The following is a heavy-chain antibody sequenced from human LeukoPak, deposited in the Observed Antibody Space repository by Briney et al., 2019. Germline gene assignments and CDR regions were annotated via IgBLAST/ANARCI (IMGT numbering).Heavy chain of an antibody. CDR1: GFTFSIYA. CDR2: IGDTT. J-gene: IGHJ4*02. V-gene: IGHV3-23*01. CDR3: AKSYHYGSGSNYMSFDC. Sequence: GGSLRLSCAASGFTFSIYAMSWVRQAPGKGLEWVSTIGDTTYYAGSVKGRFTISRDSAKNTVYLQMNSLRAEDTAVYYCAKSYHYGSGSNYMSFDCWGQGALVTVSS. D-gene: IGHD3-10*01.